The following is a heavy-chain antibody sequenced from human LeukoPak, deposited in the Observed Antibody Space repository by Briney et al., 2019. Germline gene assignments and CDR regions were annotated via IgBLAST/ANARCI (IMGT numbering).Heavy chain of an antibody. V-gene: IGHV3-23*01. CDR3: AKDMQTWPRFPDY. CDR1: GFTFSSYA. J-gene: IGHJ4*02. D-gene: IGHD5-12*01. CDR2: ISGSGGST. Sequence: GGSLRLSCAASGFTFSSYAMSWVRQAPGKGLEWVSAISGSGGSTYYAASVKGRFTSSRDNPKNTLYLQMNGLRVEDTAVYYCAKDMQTWPRFPDYWGQGTLVTVSS.